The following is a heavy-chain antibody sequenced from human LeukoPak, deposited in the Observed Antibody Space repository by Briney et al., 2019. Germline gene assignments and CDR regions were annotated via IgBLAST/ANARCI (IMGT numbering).Heavy chain of an antibody. D-gene: IGHD3-16*01. CDR2: IYPGDSDS. J-gene: IGHJ3*02. CDR3: ARRLGGADVFGI. V-gene: IGHV5-51*01. Sequence: AGESLKISCKGSGYSFSSYWIAWVRQMPGKGLEWMGIIYPGDSDSKYSRSFEGQVTTSADKSINTAYLQWSSLKASDSAMYYCARRLGGADVFGIWGQGTMVTVSS. CDR1: GYSFSSYW.